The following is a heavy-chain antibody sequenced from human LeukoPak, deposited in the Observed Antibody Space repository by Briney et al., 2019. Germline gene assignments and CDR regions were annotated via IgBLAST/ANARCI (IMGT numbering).Heavy chain of an antibody. CDR1: GFTFSSYG. D-gene: IGHD5-18*01. CDR2: IRYDGSKK. J-gene: IGHJ4*02. Sequence: GGSLRLSCAASGFTFSSYGMHWVRQAPGKGLEWVAFIRYDGSKKYYADSVKGRFTISRDNSKNTLYLQMNSLRAEDTAVYYCARADWDTAMIDYWGQGTLVTVSS. CDR3: ARADWDTAMIDY. V-gene: IGHV3-30*02.